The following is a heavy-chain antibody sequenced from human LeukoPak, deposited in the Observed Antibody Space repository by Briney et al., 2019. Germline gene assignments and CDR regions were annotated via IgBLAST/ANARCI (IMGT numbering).Heavy chain of an antibody. D-gene: IGHD3-22*01. CDR2: IYPNSGDT. J-gene: IGHJ4*02. CDR1: GYSFTGYF. V-gene: IGHV1-2*02. Sequence: GPSVKVSCKASGYSFTGYFIHWVRQAPGQGLEWMGCIYPNSGDTKYAQKFQGRVSMPRATSTRSAYMELSRLRADDTAVYFCARSGSTGYSLDYWGQGTLVTVSS. CDR3: ARSGSTGYSLDY.